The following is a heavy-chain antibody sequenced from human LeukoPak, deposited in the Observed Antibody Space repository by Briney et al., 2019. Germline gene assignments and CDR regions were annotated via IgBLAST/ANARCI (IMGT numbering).Heavy chain of an antibody. V-gene: IGHV1-2*02. CDR2: INPNSGGT. CDR1: GYTFTSYG. J-gene: IGHJ4*02. Sequence: VASVKVSCKASGYTFTSYGISWVRQAPGQGLEWMGWINPNSGGTKDAQKFQGRVTMTRDTSISTAYMELSRLTSDDTAVYYCARSVEQLANFDYWGQGTLVTVSS. CDR3: ARSVEQLANFDY. D-gene: IGHD6-13*01.